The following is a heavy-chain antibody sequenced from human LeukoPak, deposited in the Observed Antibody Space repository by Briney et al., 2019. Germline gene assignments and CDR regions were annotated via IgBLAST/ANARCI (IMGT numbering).Heavy chain of an antibody. CDR3: AKDISRGSEAGSFDY. J-gene: IGHJ4*02. Sequence: PGGSLRLSCAASGFTFDDYAMHWVRQAPGKGLEWVSGISWNSGSIGYADSVKGRFTISRDNAKNSLYLQMNSLRAEDTALYYCAKDISRGSEAGSFDYWGQGTLVTVSS. V-gene: IGHV3-9*01. D-gene: IGHD3-10*01. CDR1: GFTFDDYA. CDR2: ISWNSGSI.